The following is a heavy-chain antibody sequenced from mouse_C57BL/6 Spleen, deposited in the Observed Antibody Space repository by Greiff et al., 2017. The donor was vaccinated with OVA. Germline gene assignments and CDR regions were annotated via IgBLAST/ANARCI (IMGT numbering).Heavy chain of an antibody. CDR2: IDPSDSYT. CDR1: GYTFTSYW. J-gene: IGHJ2*01. D-gene: IGHD2-4*01. CDR3: ARRRIYDYEDY. V-gene: IGHV1-50*01. Sequence: QVQLQQPGAELVKPGASVKLSCKASGYTFTSYWMQWVKQRPGQGLEWIGEIDPSDSYTNYNQKFKGKATLTVDTSSSTAYMQLSSLTSEDSAVYYYARRRIYDYEDYWGQGTTLTVSS.